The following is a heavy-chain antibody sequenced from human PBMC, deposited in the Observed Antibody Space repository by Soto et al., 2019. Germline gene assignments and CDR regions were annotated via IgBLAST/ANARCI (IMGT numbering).Heavy chain of an antibody. CDR3: ARAPRPAAIAVLDN. Sequence: QVQLVQSGTEVKTSGASVQVSCKASGYSFTSYDINWLRQATGQGPEWMGWVNPNTGDTGLAQRFQARVTLSSDTSINSAYVEVSSLRPDDTAIYFCARAPRPAAIAVLDNWGQGTLVAVSS. CDR2: VNPNTGDT. CDR1: GYSFTSYD. J-gene: IGHJ4*02. D-gene: IGHD6-19*01. V-gene: IGHV1-8*01.